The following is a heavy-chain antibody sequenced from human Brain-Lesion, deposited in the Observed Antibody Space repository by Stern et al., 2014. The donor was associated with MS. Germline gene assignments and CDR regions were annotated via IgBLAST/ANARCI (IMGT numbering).Heavy chain of an antibody. J-gene: IGHJ5*02. CDR1: GGSISSSGYY. Sequence: VQLVESGPGLVKPSQTLSLTCTVSGGSISSSGYYWSWIRQPADKGLEWIGRIHDSGSTYYNPSLKSRVTIPMDTAQNQFSLKLPSVTAADTAVYYCATTRWDLFTWNWFDPWGQGTLVTVSS. CDR2: IHDSGST. D-gene: IGHD1-26*01. V-gene: IGHV4-61*02. CDR3: ATTRWDLFTWNWFDP.